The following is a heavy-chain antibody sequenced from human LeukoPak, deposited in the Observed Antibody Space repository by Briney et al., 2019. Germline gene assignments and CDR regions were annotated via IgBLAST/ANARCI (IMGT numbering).Heavy chain of an antibody. Sequence: SETLSLTCAVYGGSFSGYYWSCIRQPPGKGLEWIGEINHSGSTNYNPSLKSRVTISVDTSKNQFSLKLSSVTAADTAVYYCARGLTYYYNSSGYYWEDYWGQGTLVTVSS. CDR1: GGSFSGYY. J-gene: IGHJ4*02. V-gene: IGHV4-34*01. CDR3: ARGLTYYYNSSGYYWEDY. D-gene: IGHD3-22*01. CDR2: INHSGST.